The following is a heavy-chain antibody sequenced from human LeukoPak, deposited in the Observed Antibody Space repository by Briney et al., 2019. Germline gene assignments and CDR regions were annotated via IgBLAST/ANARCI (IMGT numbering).Heavy chain of an antibody. CDR3: AKEVDTAMVFPFDI. Sequence: ASVKVSCKASGYTFTGYYMRWVRQAPGQGLEWMGRINPNSGGTNYAQKFQGRVTMTRDTSISTAYMELSRLRSDDTAVYYCAKEVDTAMVFPFDIWGQGTMVTVSS. CDR1: GYTFTGYY. J-gene: IGHJ3*02. V-gene: IGHV1-2*06. CDR2: INPNSGGT. D-gene: IGHD5-18*01.